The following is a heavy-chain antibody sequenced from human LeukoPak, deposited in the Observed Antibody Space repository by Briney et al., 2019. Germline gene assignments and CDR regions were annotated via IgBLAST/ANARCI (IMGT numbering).Heavy chain of an antibody. D-gene: IGHD3-3*01. CDR1: GASFSSSGYY. J-gene: IGHJ3*02. CDR2: ISYGGHT. Sequence: PSETLSLTCAVSGASFSSSGYYWIWIRQPPGKGLEWIGSISYGGHTYYSPSLRSRVTISVDTSNNRFSLQLSSVTAADTAVYYCARQTALAGEWAFDIWGQGTMVTVSS. CDR3: ARQTALAGEWAFDI. V-gene: IGHV4-39*01.